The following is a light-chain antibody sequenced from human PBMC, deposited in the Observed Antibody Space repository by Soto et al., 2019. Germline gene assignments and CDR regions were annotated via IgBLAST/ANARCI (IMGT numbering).Light chain of an antibody. J-gene: IGLJ1*01. V-gene: IGLV2-14*01. Sequence: QSVLTQPASVSGSPGQSVTISCTGTSSDVGGYDYVSWYQQHPGTAPKLILYEVNNRPSGVSNRFSGSKSGNTASLIISGLQTEDVANYYCSAYTTSNTLIFGTGTKLTVL. CDR3: SAYTTSNTLI. CDR2: EVN. CDR1: SSDVGGYDY.